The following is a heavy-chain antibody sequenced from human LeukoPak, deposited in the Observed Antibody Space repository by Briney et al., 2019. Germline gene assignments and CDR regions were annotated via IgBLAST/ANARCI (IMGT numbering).Heavy chain of an antibody. Sequence: SETLSLTWTVSGVSINNNYWSWVRQPPGKGLEWIGYIYDSGSAKYNPSLKSGVTFSVNTSKNLFSQKLTSLTAADTAVYYCATCRDEFGDYGFTSWGQGTLVTVSS. D-gene: IGHD4-17*01. CDR1: GVSINNNY. V-gene: IGHV4-59*01. CDR3: ATCRDEFGDYGFTS. J-gene: IGHJ5*02. CDR2: IYDSGSA.